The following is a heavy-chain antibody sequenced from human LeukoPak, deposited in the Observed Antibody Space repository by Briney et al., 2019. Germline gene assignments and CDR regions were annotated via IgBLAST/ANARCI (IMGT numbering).Heavy chain of an antibody. CDR1: GGSISSYY. CDR2: IYTSGST. CDR3: AREPTYYCSGGSCYFVDY. V-gene: IGHV4-4*07. Sequence: SETLSLTCTVSGGSISSYYWSWIRQPAGKGLEWIGRIYTSGSTNYNPSLKSRVTMSVDMSKNQFSLKLSSVTAADTAVYYCAREPTYYCSGGSCYFVDYWGQGTLVTVSS. D-gene: IGHD2-15*01. J-gene: IGHJ4*02.